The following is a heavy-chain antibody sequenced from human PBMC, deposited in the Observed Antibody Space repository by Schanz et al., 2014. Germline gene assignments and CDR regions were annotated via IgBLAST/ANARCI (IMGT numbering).Heavy chain of an antibody. Sequence: QVQLQESGPGLVKPSETLSLTCTVSGGSISSYYWNWIRQPSGKGLEWIGFMYYSGNTNYNPSLKGRAPISGDPSKKQFSLKLPSVTAADTAVYYCARSPFTSRYYYYGMDVWGQGTSVIVSS. CDR1: GGSISSYY. J-gene: IGHJ6*02. D-gene: IGHD3-3*01. CDR3: ARSPFTSRYYYYGMDV. CDR2: MYYSGNT. V-gene: IGHV4-59*08.